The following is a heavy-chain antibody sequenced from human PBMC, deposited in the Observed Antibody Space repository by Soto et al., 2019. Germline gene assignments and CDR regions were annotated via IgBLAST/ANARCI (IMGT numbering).Heavy chain of an antibody. J-gene: IGHJ4*02. CDR1: GFTFSDYY. Sequence: QVHLEESGGGLVKPGGSLRLSCTASGFTFSDYYMSWIRQAPGKGLEWISDISDSGRITHHADSVEGRCTISRDNAKAPLYLTLNNLRPEDTAIYYCARDHGGGGLALEYWGQGTLVSVSS. D-gene: IGHD3-16*01. CDR3: ARDHGGGGLALEY. V-gene: IGHV3-11*01. CDR2: ISDSGRIT.